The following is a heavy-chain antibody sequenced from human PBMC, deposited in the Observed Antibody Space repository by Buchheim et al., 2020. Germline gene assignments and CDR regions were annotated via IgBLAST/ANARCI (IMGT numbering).Heavy chain of an antibody. Sequence: EVQLLESGGGLVQPGGSLRLSCAASGFTFSSYWMHWVRQAPGKGLVWVSRINSDGSSTSYADSVKGRFTISRDNAKNTLYLQMNSLRAEDTAVYYCARGGYCSGGSCYSPYYYYGMDVWGQGTT. CDR1: GFTFSSYW. CDR2: INSDGSST. CDR3: ARGGYCSGGSCYSPYYYYGMDV. D-gene: IGHD2-15*01. V-gene: IGHV3-74*01. J-gene: IGHJ6*02.